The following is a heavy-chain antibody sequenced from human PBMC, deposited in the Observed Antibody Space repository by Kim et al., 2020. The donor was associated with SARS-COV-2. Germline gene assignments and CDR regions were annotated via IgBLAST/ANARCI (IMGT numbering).Heavy chain of an antibody. J-gene: IGHJ4*02. CDR1: GGTFSSYT. CDR3: ASAYDSSGYGFDY. V-gene: IGHV1-69*02. CDR2: IIPILGIA. D-gene: IGHD3-22*01. Sequence: SVKVSCKASGGTFSSYTISWVRQAPGQGLEWMGRIIPILGIANYAQKFQGRVTITADKSTSTAYMELSSLRSEDTAVYYCASAYDSSGYGFDYWGQGTLVTVSS.